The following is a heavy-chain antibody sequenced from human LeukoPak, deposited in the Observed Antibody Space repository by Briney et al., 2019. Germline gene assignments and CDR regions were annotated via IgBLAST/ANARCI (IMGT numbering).Heavy chain of an antibody. CDR2: IYRGGST. CDR1: GFTVSSNY. CDR3: ARGDYGDFYYFDY. V-gene: IGHV3-66*01. Sequence: PGGSLRLSCAASGFTVSSNYMSWVRQAPGKGLEWVSVIYRGGSTYYADSVKGRFTISRDNSKNTLYLQMNSLRAEDTAVYYCARGDYGDFYYFDYWGQGTLVTVSS. J-gene: IGHJ4*02. D-gene: IGHD4-17*01.